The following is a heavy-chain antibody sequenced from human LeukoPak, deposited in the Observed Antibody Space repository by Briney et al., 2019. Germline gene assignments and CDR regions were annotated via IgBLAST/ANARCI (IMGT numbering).Heavy chain of an antibody. CDR1: GYSFTSYW. D-gene: IGHD2-2*01. V-gene: IGHV5-51*01. J-gene: IGHJ3*02. Sequence: GVSLKISCKGSGYSFTSYWIGWVRQMPGKGLEWMGIIYPGDSDTRYSPSFQGQVTISADKSISTAYLQWSSLKASDTAMYYCARRPGYCSSTSCYQDAFDIWGQGTMVTVSS. CDR2: IYPGDSDT. CDR3: ARRPGYCSSTSCYQDAFDI.